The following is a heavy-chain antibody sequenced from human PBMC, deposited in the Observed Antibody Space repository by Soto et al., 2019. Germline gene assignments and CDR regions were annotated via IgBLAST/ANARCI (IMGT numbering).Heavy chain of an antibody. V-gene: IGHV6-1*01. Sequence: SQTLSLTCAISGDSVSSNSAAGNWIRQSPSRGLGWLGRTYYRSKWYNDYAVSVKSRITINPDTSKNQFSLQLNSVPPEDTAVYYCAREGNWSPYSSSSWSQHWGQGTLVTVSS. CDR2: TYYRSKWYN. CDR1: GDSVSSNSAA. J-gene: IGHJ1*01. CDR3: AREGNWSPYSSSSWSQH. D-gene: IGHD6-13*01.